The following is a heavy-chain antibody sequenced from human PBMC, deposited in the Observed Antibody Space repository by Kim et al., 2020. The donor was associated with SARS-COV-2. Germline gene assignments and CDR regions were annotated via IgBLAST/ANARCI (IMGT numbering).Heavy chain of an antibody. D-gene: IGHD3-22*01. Sequence: GGSLRLSCAASGFTFSSYSMNWVRQAPGKGLEWVSSISSSSSYIYYADSVKGRFTISRDNAKNSLYLQMNSLRAEDTAVYYCARDEYYYDSSGYFPQHWGQGTLVTVSS. CDR3: ARDEYYYDSSGYFPQH. CDR1: GFTFSSYS. J-gene: IGHJ1*01. CDR2: ISSSSSYI. V-gene: IGHV3-21*01.